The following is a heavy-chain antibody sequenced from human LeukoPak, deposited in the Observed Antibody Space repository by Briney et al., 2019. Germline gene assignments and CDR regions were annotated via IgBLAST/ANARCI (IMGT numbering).Heavy chain of an antibody. CDR2: ISAYNGNT. CDR1: GYTFTSYG. V-gene: IGHV1-18*01. D-gene: IGHD1-20*01. Sequence: RASVKVSCKASGYTFTSYGISWVRQAPGQGLEWMGWISAYNGNTNYAQKFQGRVTMTRDTSISTAYMELNRLRSDDTAVYYCARRSDKWNDKFDYWGQGTLVTVSS. CDR3: ARRSDKWNDKFDY. J-gene: IGHJ4*02.